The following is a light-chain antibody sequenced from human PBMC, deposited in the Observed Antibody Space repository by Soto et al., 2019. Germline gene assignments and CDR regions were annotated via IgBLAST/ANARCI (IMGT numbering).Light chain of an antibody. CDR3: LQDYSYPRT. CDR1: QTISSW. CDR2: KAS. J-gene: IGKJ1*01. V-gene: IGKV1-5*03. Sequence: DIQMTQSPSTLSGSVGDRVTIACRASQTISSWLAWYQQKPGKAPKLLIYKASTLKSGVPSRFSGSGSGTEFTLTISSLQPEDSATYYCLQDYSYPRTFGQGTKVDI.